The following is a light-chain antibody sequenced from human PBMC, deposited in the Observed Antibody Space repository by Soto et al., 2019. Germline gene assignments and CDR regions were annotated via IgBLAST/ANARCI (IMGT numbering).Light chain of an antibody. J-gene: IGLJ1*01. CDR2: GNN. CDR1: SSNIGAGHD. V-gene: IGLV1-40*01. CDR3: QSYDSSLSAYV. Sequence: HSVLTQPPSVSGAPGQRVTISCTGSSSNIGAGHDVHWYQQFPGTAPQLLIFGNNNRPSGVPDRFSGSKSGTSASLAITGLQAEDEADFYCQSYDSSLSAYVFGTGTKVTVL.